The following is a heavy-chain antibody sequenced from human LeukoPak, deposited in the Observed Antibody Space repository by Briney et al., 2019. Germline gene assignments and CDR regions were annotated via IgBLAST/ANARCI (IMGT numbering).Heavy chain of an antibody. CDR2: IYYSGST. D-gene: IGHD3-16*01. CDR1: GGSISSGDYY. Sequence: SETLSLTCTVSGGSISSGDYYWGWIRQPPGKGLEWIGYIYYSGSTYYNPSLKSRVTISVDTSKNQFSLKLSAVTAAVTAVEYCARDANNREQTVLDYWGEEPLVTVSS. V-gene: IGHV4-30-4*08. CDR3: ARDANNREQTVLDY. J-gene: IGHJ4*02.